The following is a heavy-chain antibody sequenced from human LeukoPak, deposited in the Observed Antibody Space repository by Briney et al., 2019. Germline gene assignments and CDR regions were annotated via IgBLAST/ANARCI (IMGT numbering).Heavy chain of an antibody. D-gene: IGHD2-2*01. Sequence: GGSLRLSCAASGFTFSSYAMSWVRQAPGKGLEWVSAISGSGGSTYYADSVKGRFTISGDNSKNTLYLQMNSLRAEDTAVYYCAKEVVPAAKGVYYYGMDVWGQGTTVTVSS. CDR2: ISGSGGST. J-gene: IGHJ6*02. CDR1: GFTFSSYA. CDR3: AKEVVPAAKGVYYYGMDV. V-gene: IGHV3-23*01.